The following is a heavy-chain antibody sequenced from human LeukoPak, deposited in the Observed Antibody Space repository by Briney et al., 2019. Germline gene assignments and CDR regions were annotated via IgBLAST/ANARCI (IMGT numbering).Heavy chain of an antibody. V-gene: IGHV7-4-1*02. CDR3: AREQLITTTIIVIGDLDY. CDR1: GYTFTSYA. D-gene: IGHD3-22*01. Sequence: GASVKVSCKASGYTFTSYAMNWVRQAPGQGLEWMGWINTNTGNPTYAQGFTGRFVFSLDTSVSTAYLQISSLKAEDTAVYYCAREQLITTTIIVIGDLDYWGQGTLVTVSS. J-gene: IGHJ4*02. CDR2: INTNTGNP.